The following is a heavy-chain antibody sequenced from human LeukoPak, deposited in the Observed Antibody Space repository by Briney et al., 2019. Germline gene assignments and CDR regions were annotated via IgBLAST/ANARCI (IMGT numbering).Heavy chain of an antibody. J-gene: IGHJ4*02. CDR1: GGSISSYY. Sequence: PSETLSLTCTVSGGSISSYYWSWIRQPPGKGLEWIGYIYYSGSTNYNPSLKSRVTISVDTSKNQFSLKLSSVTAADTAVYYCARVGGYYDTSGYSQYVDYWGQGTLVTVSS. CDR3: ARVGGYYDTSGYSQYVDY. V-gene: IGHV4-59*01. D-gene: IGHD3-22*01. CDR2: IYYSGST.